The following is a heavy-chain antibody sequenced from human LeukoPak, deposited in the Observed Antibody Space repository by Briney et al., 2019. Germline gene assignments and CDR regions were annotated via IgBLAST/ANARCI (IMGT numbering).Heavy chain of an antibody. Sequence: GGSLRLSCAASGFTFSNYAMHWVRQAPGKGLEWVALISYEGNNKYQADSVKGRFTISRDNPKNTLYLQMNSLRTEDTAVYYCARGGDYGSGSFRWRHFDYWGQGTLVTVSS. J-gene: IGHJ4*02. D-gene: IGHD3-10*01. CDR1: GFTFSNYA. CDR3: ARGGDYGSGSFRWRHFDY. V-gene: IGHV3-30-3*01. CDR2: ISYEGNNK.